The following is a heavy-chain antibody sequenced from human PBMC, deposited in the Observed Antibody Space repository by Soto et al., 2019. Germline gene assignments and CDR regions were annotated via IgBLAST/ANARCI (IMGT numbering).Heavy chain of an antibody. CDR3: ARSVANAAEGFGVSDYYYGMDD. V-gene: IGHV1-69*01. D-gene: IGHD3-10*01. CDR2: IIPIFGTA. CDR1: GGTYRSYA. J-gene: IGHJ6*02. Sequence: SVQVSYQYTGGTYRSYAISWVRQAPGQGLEWMGGIIPIFGTANYAQKLQGRVTITADESTSTAYMELSSLRSEDTAVYYCARSVANAAEGFGVSDYYYGMDDWGQGTTVTVSS.